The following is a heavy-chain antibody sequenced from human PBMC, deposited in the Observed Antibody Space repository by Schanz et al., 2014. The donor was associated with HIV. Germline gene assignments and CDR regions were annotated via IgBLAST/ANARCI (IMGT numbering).Heavy chain of an antibody. J-gene: IGHJ3*01. CDR2: LNPKSAHT. CDR1: GYTFFDYD. CDR3: ARMSPSSTSYGDAFDV. V-gene: IGHV1-8*02. D-gene: IGHD2-2*01. Sequence: QVQLVQSGPEVKKPGASVRVSCETSGYTFFDYDINWVRQAPGQGLEWMGWLNPKSAHTGYAQKLQGRVTMTRHTPTSTAYMELSSLRSDDTAVYYCARMSPSSTSYGDAFDVWGQGTMITVSS.